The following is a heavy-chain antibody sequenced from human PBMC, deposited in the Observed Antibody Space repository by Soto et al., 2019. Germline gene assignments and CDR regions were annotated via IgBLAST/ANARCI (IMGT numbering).Heavy chain of an antibody. CDR3: ARHHDS. CDR2: IYYSGST. CDR1: GGSISSYY. J-gene: IGHJ4*02. D-gene: IGHD3-10*01. Sequence: QVQLQESGPGLVKPSETLSLTCTVSGGSISSYYWSWIRQPPGKGLEWIGYIYYSGSTNYNPSLXXXXXXXXXXXXXXXSXKXXXXXXXDTAVYYCARHHDSWGQGTLVTVSS. V-gene: IGHV4-59*01.